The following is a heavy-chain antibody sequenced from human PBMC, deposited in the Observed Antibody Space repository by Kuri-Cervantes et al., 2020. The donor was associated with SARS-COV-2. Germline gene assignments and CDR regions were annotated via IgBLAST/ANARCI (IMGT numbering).Heavy chain of an antibody. D-gene: IGHD2-2*01. V-gene: IGHV3-23*01. J-gene: IGHJ4*02. CDR3: ATPPYQLLSAGGSYFDY. CDR1: GLVFSSYA. Sequence: GGSLRLSCAASGLVFSSYAMTWVRQVPGKGLEWVASVSNTGTYTYYADSVKGRFTISRDNSKNTLYLQMNSLRAEDTAVYYCATPPYQLLSAGGSYFDYWGQGTLVTVSS. CDR2: VSNTGTYT.